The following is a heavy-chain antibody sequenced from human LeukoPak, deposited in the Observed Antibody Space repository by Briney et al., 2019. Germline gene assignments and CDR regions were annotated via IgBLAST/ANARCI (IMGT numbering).Heavy chain of an antibody. CDR2: ISNDGSRK. J-gene: IGHJ4*02. Sequence: GRSLRLSCAPSGFTFSRHGMHWVRQAPGKGLEWVAIISNDGSRKYYAHSVEGRFTISRDNSKNTLYLQMDSLRAEDTAVYYWPRDRAWNYFDYWGQGTLVTVSS. CDR3: PRDRAWNYFDY. V-gene: IGHV3-30*03. D-gene: IGHD3-3*01. CDR1: GFTFSRHG.